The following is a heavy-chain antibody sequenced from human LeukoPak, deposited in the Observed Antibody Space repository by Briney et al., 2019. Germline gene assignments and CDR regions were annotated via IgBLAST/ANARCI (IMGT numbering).Heavy chain of an antibody. CDR3: ASRGRYCSGGSCYLGAFDI. CDR1: GYTFTNYW. D-gene: IGHD2-15*01. J-gene: IGHJ3*02. Sequence: GESLKISCQGSGYTFTNYWIAWVRQMPGKGLEWMGIIHPGDSDTRYSPSFQGQVTISADKSISTAYLQWSSLKASDTAMYHCASRGRYCSGGSCYLGAFDIWGQGTMVTVSS. CDR2: IHPGDSDT. V-gene: IGHV5-51*01.